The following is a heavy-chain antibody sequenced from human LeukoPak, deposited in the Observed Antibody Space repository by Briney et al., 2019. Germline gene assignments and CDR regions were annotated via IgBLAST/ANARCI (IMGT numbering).Heavy chain of an antibody. D-gene: IGHD2-2*01. CDR1: GDSVSSNSAA. CDR2: TYYRSKWHS. Sequence: SQTLSLTCAISGDSVSSNSAAWNWIRQSPSRGLEWLGRTYYRSKWHSYYAPSVKSRITINPDTSKNQFSLQLKSVTPEDTAVYYCARSLRPYCSSTSCYAGFDYWGQGTLVTVSS. CDR3: ARSLRPYCSSTSCYAGFDY. V-gene: IGHV6-1*01. J-gene: IGHJ4*02.